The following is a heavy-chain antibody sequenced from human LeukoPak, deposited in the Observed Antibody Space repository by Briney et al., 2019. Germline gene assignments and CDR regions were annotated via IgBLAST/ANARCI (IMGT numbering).Heavy chain of an antibody. CDR1: GFTFSNYG. CDR3: ATDYYDRSGDYTVDH. V-gene: IGHV3-23*01. D-gene: IGHD3-22*01. CDR2: ISGSGATT. Sequence: GGSLRLSCVVSGFTFSNYGMSWVRQAPGKGLEWVSVISGSGATTHYTDSVKGRFTISRDNYKNTVSLQMNSLRAEDTAVYYCATDYYDRSGDYTVDHWGQGTQVTVSS. J-gene: IGHJ4*02.